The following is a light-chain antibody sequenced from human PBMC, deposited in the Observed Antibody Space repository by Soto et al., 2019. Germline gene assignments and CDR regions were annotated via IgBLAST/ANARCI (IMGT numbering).Light chain of an antibody. CDR3: AAWDDSLNGYV. V-gene: IGLV1-40*01. CDR2: GNR. Sequence: QSVLTQPPSVSGAPGQRVTLSCTGNSSNLGAGYDVHWYQQLPGAAPKLVIFGNRNRPSGVPERFSGSKSGTSASLAISGLHSEDEADYYCAAWDDSLNGYVFGTGTKVTVL. J-gene: IGLJ1*01. CDR1: SSNLGAGYD.